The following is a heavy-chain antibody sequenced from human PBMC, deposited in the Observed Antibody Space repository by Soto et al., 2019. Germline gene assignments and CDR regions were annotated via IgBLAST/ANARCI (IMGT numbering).Heavy chain of an antibody. V-gene: IGHV4-4*02. D-gene: IGHD2-8*01. CDR3: ARLVYDTRLNYMYFDF. Sequence: SETLSLTCAVSGVSISSSNWWTWVRQPPQRGLEYIGEIFHDGTANYYPSFERRVAISVDTSKNQFSLKLTSVTAADTAIYFCARLVYDTRLNYMYFDFWGQGALVTVSS. J-gene: IGHJ4*02. CDR1: GVSISSSNW. CDR2: IFHDGTA.